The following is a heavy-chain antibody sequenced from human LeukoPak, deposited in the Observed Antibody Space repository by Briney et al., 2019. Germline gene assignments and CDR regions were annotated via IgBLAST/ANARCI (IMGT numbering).Heavy chain of an antibody. J-gene: IGHJ3*02. V-gene: IGHV3-23*01. CDR1: GLIFSSYA. Sequence: GGSLTLSCAASGLIFSSYAMSWVRQAPGEGLEWVSAISGSGGSTYYADSVKGRFTISRDNSKNTLYLQMNSLRAEDKAVYYCAKDRPYYDYVWGSYPRGAFDIWGQGTMVTVSS. CDR3: AKDRPYYDYVWGSYPRGAFDI. D-gene: IGHD3-16*02. CDR2: ISGSGGST.